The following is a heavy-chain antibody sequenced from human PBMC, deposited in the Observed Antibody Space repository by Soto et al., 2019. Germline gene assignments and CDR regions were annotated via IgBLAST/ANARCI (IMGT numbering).Heavy chain of an antibody. J-gene: IGHJ5*02. V-gene: IGHV4-30-2*01. CDR3: ARVPDR. D-gene: IGHD2-2*01. Sequence: QPPLPESGPGLVKPSPTLSLTCPGPGGPISSGGYSWSWIRQPPGKGLEWIGYIYHSGSTYYNPSLKSRVTISVDRSKNQFSLKLSSVTAADTAVYYCARVPDRWGQGTLVTVSS. CDR1: GGPISSGGYS. CDR2: IYHSGST.